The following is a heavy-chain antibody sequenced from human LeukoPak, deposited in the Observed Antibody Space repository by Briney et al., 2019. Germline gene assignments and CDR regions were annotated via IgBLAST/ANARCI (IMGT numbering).Heavy chain of an antibody. CDR2: IYYSGST. CDR3: ARARVGLYSSSPFDY. D-gene: IGHD6-13*01. J-gene: IGHJ4*02. Sequence: SETLSLNCTVSGCSISSGGYYWSWIRQPPGKGLEWIGYIYYSGSTYYTPSLKSRVTISVDTSKNQFSLMLSSVTAADTAVYYCARARVGLYSSSPFDYWGQGTLVTVSS. CDR1: GCSISSGGYY. V-gene: IGHV4-31*03.